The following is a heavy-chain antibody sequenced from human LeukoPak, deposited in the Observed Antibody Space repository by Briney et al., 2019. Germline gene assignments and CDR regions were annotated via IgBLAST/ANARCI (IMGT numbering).Heavy chain of an antibody. V-gene: IGHV3-30-3*01. Sequence: GGSLRLSCAASGFTFSSYAMHWVRQAPGKGLEWVAVISYDGSNKYYADSVKGRFTISRDNSKNTLYLQMNSLRAEDTAVYHCARSTAEENWFDPWGQGTLVTVSS. J-gene: IGHJ5*02. CDR3: ARSTAEENWFDP. CDR2: ISYDGSNK. D-gene: IGHD2-8*02. CDR1: GFTFSSYA.